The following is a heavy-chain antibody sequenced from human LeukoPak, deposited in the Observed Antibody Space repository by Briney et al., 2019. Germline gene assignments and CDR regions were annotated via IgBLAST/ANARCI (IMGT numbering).Heavy chain of an antibody. CDR1: GFTFSSYA. CDR2: ISGRGGST. V-gene: IGHV3-23*01. J-gene: IGHJ4*02. D-gene: IGHD6-19*01. CDR3: ARKRGIAGAKYYFDY. Sequence: GGSLRLSCAASGFTFSSYAMSWVRQAPGKGLELVSAISGRGGSTYYADSVKGRFTISRDNSKNTLYLQMNSLRAEDTAVYYCARKRGIAGAKYYFDYWGQGTLVTVSS.